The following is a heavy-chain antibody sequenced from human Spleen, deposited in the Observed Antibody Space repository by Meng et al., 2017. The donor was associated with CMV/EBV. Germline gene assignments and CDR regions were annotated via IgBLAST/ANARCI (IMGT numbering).Heavy chain of an antibody. CDR3: AGQIVRGNWFDP. CDR2: IDWEDDK. D-gene: IGHD6-6*01. V-gene: IGHV2-70*04. J-gene: IGHJ5*02. Sequence: SGPTLMKPRQTLMLTCSFSGFSLSTAPVRVSWIRQPPGGALEWLARIDWEDDKFYNSALKTRLTISKDTSKNQVVLTLTNMGPMDTATYFWAGQIVRGNWFDPWGQGTLVTVSS. CDR1: GFSLSTAPVR.